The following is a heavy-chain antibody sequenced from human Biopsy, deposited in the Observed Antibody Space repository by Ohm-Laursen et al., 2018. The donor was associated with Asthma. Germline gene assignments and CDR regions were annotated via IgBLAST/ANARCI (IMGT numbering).Heavy chain of an antibody. V-gene: IGHV1-69*13. CDR3: ARGYSGSDRIVYYYSGLEV. J-gene: IGHJ6*02. Sequence: SVKVSCKASGDSFSNYAISWVRQAPGQGLEWMGGFIPVLGTPDHAQMFEGRVTITADESTSTAYMELSSLSSEDTAVYYCARGYSGSDRIVYYYSGLEVWGQGTTVTVSS. CDR2: FIPVLGTP. D-gene: IGHD5-12*01. CDR1: GDSFSNYA.